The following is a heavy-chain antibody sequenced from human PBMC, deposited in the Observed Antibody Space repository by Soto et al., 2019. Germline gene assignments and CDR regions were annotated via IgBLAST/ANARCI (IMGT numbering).Heavy chain of an antibody. J-gene: IGHJ4*02. CDR2: IYYSGST. Sequence: PSETLSLTCAVYGGSFSGYYWSWIRQPPGKGLEWIGYIYYSGSTNYNPSLKSRVTMSVDTSKNQFSLKLSSVTAADTAVYYCARVWGYAFDYWGQGTLVTVSS. V-gene: IGHV4-59*01. CDR1: GGSFSGYY. CDR3: ARVWGYAFDY. D-gene: IGHD3-16*01.